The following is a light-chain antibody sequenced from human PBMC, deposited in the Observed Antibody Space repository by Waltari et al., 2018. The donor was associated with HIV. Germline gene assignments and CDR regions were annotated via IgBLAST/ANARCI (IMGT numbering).Light chain of an antibody. CDR3: SSYTTRKTYV. V-gene: IGLV2-14*01. Sequence: GSPGQSIIISCTGTSSDVGTYKYVSWYQQYPGRAPKLMIYEVSNRPSGVSNRFSGSKSGNTASLTISGLQAEDEADYYCSSYTTRKTYVFGTGTKVTVL. CDR1: SSDVGTYKY. CDR2: EVS. J-gene: IGLJ1*01.